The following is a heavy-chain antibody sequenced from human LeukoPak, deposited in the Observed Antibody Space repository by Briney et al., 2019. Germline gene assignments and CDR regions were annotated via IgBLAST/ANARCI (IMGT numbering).Heavy chain of an antibody. J-gene: IGHJ4*02. CDR1: GYTFTGYY. CDR2: INPNSGGT. CDR3: ARVGIAAPYFDY. D-gene: IGHD6-13*01. Sequence: ASVKVSCKASGYTFTGYYMHWVRQAPGQVLEWMGWINPNSGGTNYAQKFQGRVTMTRDTSISTAYMELSRLRSDDTAVYYCARVGIAAPYFDYWGQGTLVTVSS. V-gene: IGHV1-2*02.